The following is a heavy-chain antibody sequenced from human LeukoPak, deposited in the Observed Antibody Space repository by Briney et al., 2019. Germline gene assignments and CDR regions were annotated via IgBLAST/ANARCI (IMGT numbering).Heavy chain of an antibody. CDR1: GYTFTSYD. CDR2: MNPNSGNT. CDR3: ARMGYSYGYGEDY. J-gene: IGHJ4*02. V-gene: IGHV1-8*01. D-gene: IGHD5-18*01. Sequence: ASVKVSCKASGYTFTSYDINWVRQATGQGLEWMGWMNPNSGNTGYAQKFQGRVTMTRNTSISTAYMELRSLRSDDTAVYYCARMGYSYGYGEDYWGQGTLVTVSS.